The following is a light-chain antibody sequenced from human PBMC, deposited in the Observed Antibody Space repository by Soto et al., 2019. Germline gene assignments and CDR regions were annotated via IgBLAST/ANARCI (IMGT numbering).Light chain of an antibody. CDR2: YAS. CDR3: KQRSNWPPT. V-gene: IGKV3-11*01. J-gene: IGKJ5*01. Sequence: EIVLTQSPATLSLSPGERATLSCRASQSVSSYLAWYQQKSGQAPRLLIYYASNRATGIPARFSGSGSGTDFTLTISSLEPEDFAVYYCKQRSNWPPTFGQGTRLAIK. CDR1: QSVSSY.